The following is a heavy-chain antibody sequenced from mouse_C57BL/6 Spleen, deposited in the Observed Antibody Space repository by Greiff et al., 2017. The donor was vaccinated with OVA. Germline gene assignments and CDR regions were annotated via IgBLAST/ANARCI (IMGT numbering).Heavy chain of an antibody. Sequence: VQLQESGPGLVAPSQSLSITCTVSGFSLTSYAISWVRQPPGKGLEWLGVIWTGGGTNYNSALKSRLSISKDNSKSQVFLKMNSLQTDDTARYYCARGPTVVATDYAMDYWGQGTSVTVSS. CDR1: GFSLTSYA. D-gene: IGHD1-1*01. V-gene: IGHV2-9-1*01. CDR2: IWTGGGT. J-gene: IGHJ4*01. CDR3: ARGPTVVATDYAMDY.